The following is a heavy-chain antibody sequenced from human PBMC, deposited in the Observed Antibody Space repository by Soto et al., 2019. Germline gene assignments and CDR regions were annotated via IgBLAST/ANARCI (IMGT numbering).Heavy chain of an antibody. V-gene: IGHV2-5*02. CDR1: GFSLTTGGVA. CDR2: IYWDDYK. CDR3: AHSDCSGDDCYSRWYIGL. Sequence: QITLKESGPTLVKPTQTLTLTCTFSGFSLTTGGVAVGWIPQPPGKTLEWLALIYWDDYKRDSPSLKSRLSNTKDPVKNQVVLTMTHMDPVNTAIYSCAHSDCSGDDCYSRWYIGLWGRGTLVTVSS. J-gene: IGHJ2*01. D-gene: IGHD2-15*01.